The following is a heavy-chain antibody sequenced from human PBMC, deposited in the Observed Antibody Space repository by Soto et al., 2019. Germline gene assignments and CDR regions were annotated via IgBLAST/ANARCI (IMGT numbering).Heavy chain of an antibody. CDR2: ISADGGST. J-gene: IGHJ4*02. Sequence: EVQSVQSGEGLVQPGGSLRLSCAASGFTFSSYAMNWVRQAPGKRLEYVSAISADGGSTYYADSVKGRFTISRDNSKNTLYLQMGSLRAEDMALYYCARVHEFSYDYWGQGTQVTVSS. CDR3: ARVHEFSYDY. CDR1: GFTFSSYA. D-gene: IGHD3-10*01. V-gene: IGHV3-64*02.